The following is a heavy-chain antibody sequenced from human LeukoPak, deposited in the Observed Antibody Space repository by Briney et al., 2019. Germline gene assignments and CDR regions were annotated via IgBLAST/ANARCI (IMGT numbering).Heavy chain of an antibody. J-gene: IGHJ4*02. Sequence: ASVKVSCKASGYTFSRYGISWMRQAPGQGLEWMGWISGNDGNTRYAQKVQDRVTMTIDTPTHTAYMELGSLRSDDTDVYYCARDWEGDSPIITDYWGQGNRVTVSS. CDR1: GYTFSRYG. D-gene: IGHD3-16*01. V-gene: IGHV1-18*01. CDR2: ISGNDGNT. CDR3: ARDWEGDSPIITDY.